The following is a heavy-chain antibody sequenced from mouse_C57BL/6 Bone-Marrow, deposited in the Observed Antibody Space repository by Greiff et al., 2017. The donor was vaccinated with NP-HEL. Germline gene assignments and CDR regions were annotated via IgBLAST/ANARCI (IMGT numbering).Heavy chain of an antibody. CDR1: GYTFTSYW. CDR3: ARRDVDY. V-gene: IGHV1-50*01. J-gene: IGHJ2*01. Sequence: QVQLQQSGAELVKPGASVKLSCKASGYTFTSYWMQWVKQRPGQGLEWIGEIDPSDSYTNYNQKFKGKATLTVDTSSSTAYMQLSSLTSEDSAVYYCARRDVDYWGQGTTLTVSS. CDR2: IDPSDSYT.